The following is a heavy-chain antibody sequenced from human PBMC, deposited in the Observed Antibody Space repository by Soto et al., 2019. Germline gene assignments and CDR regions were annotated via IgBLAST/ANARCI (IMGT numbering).Heavy chain of an antibody. J-gene: IGHJ4*02. CDR3: ARGNWNQERAFDY. D-gene: IGHD1-1*01. CDR2: IYYSGNT. CDR1: GGSISSGDYY. Sequence: SETLSLTCTVSGGSISSGDYYWSWIRQPPGKGLEWIGYIYYSGNTYYNPSLKSRVIVSVDTSKNQFSLKLSSVTAADTAVYSCARGNWNQERAFDYWGQGTLVTVSS. V-gene: IGHV4-30-4*01.